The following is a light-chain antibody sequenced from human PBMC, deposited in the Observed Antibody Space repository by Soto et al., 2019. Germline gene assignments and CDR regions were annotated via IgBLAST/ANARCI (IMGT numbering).Light chain of an antibody. V-gene: IGKV1-5*03. Sequence: DIQMTQSPSTLCASVGVRVPITCRASQSISDGLAWYQQKPGEIPKLPIHKASSVETGVPSRFSGSGSKTEFTLTISRLQPDDFATYYCQQYSWLGTFGQGTRVQIK. CDR1: QSISDG. J-gene: IGKJ1*01. CDR2: KAS. CDR3: QQYSWLGT.